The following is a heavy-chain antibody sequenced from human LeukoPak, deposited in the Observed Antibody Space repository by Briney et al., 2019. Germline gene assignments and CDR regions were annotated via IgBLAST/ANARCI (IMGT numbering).Heavy chain of an antibody. CDR3: ARVVTAAWDWFDP. CDR1: GFTFSSYS. V-gene: IGHV3-21*01. Sequence: GGSLRLSCAASGFTFSSYSMNWVRQAPGKGLEWVSSISSSGSFIYYADSVKGRLTTSRDNAKNSLYLQMNSLRADDTAVYYCARVVTAAWDWFDPWGQGTLVTVSS. D-gene: IGHD2-2*01. J-gene: IGHJ5*02. CDR2: ISSSGSFI.